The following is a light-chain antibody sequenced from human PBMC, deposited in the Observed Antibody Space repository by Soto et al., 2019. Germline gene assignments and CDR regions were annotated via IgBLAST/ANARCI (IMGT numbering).Light chain of an antibody. J-gene: IGLJ3*02. V-gene: IGLV2-8*01. CDR1: SSDVGGYNY. CDR2: EVS. Sequence: QSALTQPPSASGSPGQSVTISCTGTSSDVGGYNYVSWYQQHPGKAPKLMIYEVSKRPSGVPDRLSGSKSGNTASLTVSGLQAEDEADYYCSSYAGSNMGVFGGGTKLTVL. CDR3: SSYAGSNMGV.